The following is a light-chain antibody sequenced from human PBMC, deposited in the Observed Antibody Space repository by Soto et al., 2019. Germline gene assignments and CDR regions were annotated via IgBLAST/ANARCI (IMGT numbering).Light chain of an antibody. CDR2: GAS. CDR1: QSINNNY. CDR3: QQYGGAPRT. Sequence: EILLTQSPGTLSLSPGERATLSCRASQSINNNYLAWYQQKRGQAPRLLIYGASSRATGIPDRFSGSGSGTDFTLTISRLEPEDFAVYYCQQYGGAPRTFGQGTKVEIK. J-gene: IGKJ1*01. V-gene: IGKV3-20*01.